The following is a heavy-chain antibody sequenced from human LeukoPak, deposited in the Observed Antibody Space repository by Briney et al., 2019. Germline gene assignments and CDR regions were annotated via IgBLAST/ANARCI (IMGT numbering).Heavy chain of an antibody. Sequence: GGSLRLSCAASGFTFSSYAMSWVRQAPGNGLEWVSAISGSGGSTYYADSVKGRFTISRDNSKNTLYLQMNSLRAEDTAVYYCAKNPHYYDSSGYYYLSWFDPWGQGTLVTVSS. D-gene: IGHD3-22*01. V-gene: IGHV3-23*01. CDR2: ISGSGGST. CDR3: AKNPHYYDSSGYYYLSWFDP. J-gene: IGHJ5*02. CDR1: GFTFSSYA.